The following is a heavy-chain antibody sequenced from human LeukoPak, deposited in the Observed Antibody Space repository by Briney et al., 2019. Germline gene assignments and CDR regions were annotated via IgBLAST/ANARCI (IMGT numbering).Heavy chain of an antibody. V-gene: IGHV3-23*01. CDR3: ARADTFAAANQIDPNYYYYGMDV. CDR2: ISGSGGST. J-gene: IGHJ6*02. Sequence: GGSLRLSCAASGFTFSSYAMSWVRQAPGKGLEWVSAISGSGGSTYYADSVKGRFTISRDNSKNTLYLQMNSLRAEDTAVYYCARADTFAAANQIDPNYYYYGMDVWGQGTTVTVSS. CDR1: GFTFSSYA. D-gene: IGHD5-18*01.